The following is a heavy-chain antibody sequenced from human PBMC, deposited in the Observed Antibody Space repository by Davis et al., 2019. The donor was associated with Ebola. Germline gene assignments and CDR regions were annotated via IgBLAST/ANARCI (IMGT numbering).Heavy chain of an antibody. V-gene: IGHV4-61*01. CDR3: ARSPYPSNWFDP. CDR2: IYHGGYT. CDR1: GGSVSNDNYY. J-gene: IGHJ5*02. Sequence: SETLSLTCTVSGGSVSNDNYYWTWIRQPPGKGLEWNGFIYHGGYTTYNPSLKSRVTMSVDTSNNQFSLKLSSVTAADTAVYYCARSPYPSNWFDPWGQGTQVTVSS.